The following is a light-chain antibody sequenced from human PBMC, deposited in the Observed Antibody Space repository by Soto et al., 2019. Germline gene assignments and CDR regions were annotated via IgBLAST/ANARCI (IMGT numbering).Light chain of an antibody. V-gene: IGLV1-40*01. CDR1: SSNIGAGYD. CDR3: QSYDSSLSGWV. CDR2: GNS. J-gene: IGLJ3*02. Sequence: QAVVTQPPSVSGAPGQRVTISSTGSSSNIGAGYDVHWYQQLPGTAPKLLIYGNSNRPSGVPDRFSGSKSGTSASLAITGLQAEDEADYYCQSYDSSLSGWVFGGGTKVTVL.